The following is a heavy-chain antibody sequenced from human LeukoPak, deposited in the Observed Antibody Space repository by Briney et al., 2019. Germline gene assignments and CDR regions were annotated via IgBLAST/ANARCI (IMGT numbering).Heavy chain of an antibody. CDR2: IKTDGSEK. D-gene: IGHD1-1*01. CDR1: GFTFSNYW. V-gene: IGHV3-7*03. Sequence: GGSLRLSCEGSGFTFSNYWMGWVRQAPGKGLQWVANIKTDGSEKYYVDSVKGRFTISRDNAKNSLYLQMNSLRAEDTAVYYCAKDRDNWNDGDFDYWGQGTLVTVSS. CDR3: AKDRDNWNDGDFDY. J-gene: IGHJ4*02.